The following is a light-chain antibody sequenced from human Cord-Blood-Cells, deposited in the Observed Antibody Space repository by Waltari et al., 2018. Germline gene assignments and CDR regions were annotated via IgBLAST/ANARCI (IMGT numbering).Light chain of an antibody. CDR3: QQANSFPLT. CDR1: QGIRSW. V-gene: IGKV1-12*01. J-gene: IGKJ4*01. CDR2: ASS. Sequence: DIQMTQSPSSVSASVGDRVTITCRASQGIRSWLAWYQQKPGKAPKLLIYASSSLQSGVPSRFSGSGAGTDFTLTISSLQTEDCATYYCQQANSFPLTCGGGTKVGIK.